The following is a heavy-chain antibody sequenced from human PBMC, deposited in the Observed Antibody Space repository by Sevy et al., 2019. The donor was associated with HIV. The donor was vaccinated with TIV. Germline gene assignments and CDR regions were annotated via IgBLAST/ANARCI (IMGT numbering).Heavy chain of an antibody. D-gene: IGHD4-17*01. CDR1: GFTFSTYW. CDR2: INQDGSQK. V-gene: IGHV3-7*01. J-gene: IGHJ6*02. CDR3: ARPRANYVDHYFFYAMDV. Sequence: GGSLRLSCGASGFTFSTYWMSWVRQAPGKGLEWVANINQDGSQKYYADSVKGRFTISRDNFKNTLFLQMNSLTTEDTAVYYCARPRANYVDHYFFYAMDVWGQGTTVTVSS.